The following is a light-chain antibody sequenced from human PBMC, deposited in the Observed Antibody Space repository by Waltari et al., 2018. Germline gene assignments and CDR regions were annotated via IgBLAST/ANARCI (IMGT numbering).Light chain of an antibody. J-gene: IGKJ1*01. CDR2: DAS. CDR1: QSISSD. V-gene: IGKV3-15*01. CDR3: QQYYNLPPWT. Sequence: EIVLTQSPATLPMSPGDRATLSCRASQSISSDLAWYQQRPGQAPRLLIFDASTRATGIPARFSGTGSGTEFSLTISSLQSEDFAVYYCQQYYNLPPWTFGQGTRVEVK.